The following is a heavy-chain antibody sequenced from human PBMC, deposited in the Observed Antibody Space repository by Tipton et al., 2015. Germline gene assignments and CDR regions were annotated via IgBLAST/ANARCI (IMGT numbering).Heavy chain of an antibody. CDR3: ARDLEHGMDV. CDR1: GGSVSSGSYY. D-gene: IGHD5-24*01. J-gene: IGHJ6*02. Sequence: TLSLTCTVSGGSVSSGSYYWSWIRQSPGKGLEWIGYISYSGTTNYNPSLKSRVTISVDTPKNQFFLTLNSVTAADTAVYYCARDLEHGMDVWGQGTTVTVSS. V-gene: IGHV4-61*01. CDR2: ISYSGTT.